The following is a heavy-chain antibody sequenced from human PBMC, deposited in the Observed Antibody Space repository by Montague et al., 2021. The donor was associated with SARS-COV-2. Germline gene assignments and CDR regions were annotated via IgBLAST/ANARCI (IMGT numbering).Heavy chain of an antibody. CDR2: IYYSGST. D-gene: IGHD3-16*02. Sequence: SETLSLTCTVSGGSISSSSYFWGWIRQTPGKGLEWVGSIYYSGSTYYNPSLKSRVTISVDTSKNQFSLKLSSVTAADTAVYYCAREYDYVWGSYLYPFYYCGVDVLGQGTTVTVSS. CDR3: AREYDYVWGSYLYPFYYCGVDV. J-gene: IGHJ6*02. CDR1: GGSISSSSYF. V-gene: IGHV4-39*02.